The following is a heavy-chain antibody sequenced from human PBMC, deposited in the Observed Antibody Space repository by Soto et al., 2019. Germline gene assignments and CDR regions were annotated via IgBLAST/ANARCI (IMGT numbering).Heavy chain of an antibody. D-gene: IGHD3-22*01. CDR2: ISGSGGST. CDR3: AKGHDSSGYYYPIDY. V-gene: IGHV3-23*01. Sequence: GGAMALSSEAGGFSFSSCALDRVRKAPGKGLEWVSAISGSGGSTYYADSVKGRFTISRDNSKNKLYLQMNSLRAEDTAVYYCAKGHDSSGYYYPIDYWGQGTLVTVSS. J-gene: IGHJ4*02. CDR1: GFSFSSCA.